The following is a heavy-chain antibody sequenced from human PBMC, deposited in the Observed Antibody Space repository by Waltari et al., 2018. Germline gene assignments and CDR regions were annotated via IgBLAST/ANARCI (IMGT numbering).Heavy chain of an antibody. Sequence: QVHLVQSGAEVKKPGASVKVSCKASGYSLTIYSIHWVRQAPGQRLEWMGWLNAVNGNTKYSQKFQGRVTITRDTSASTSYMELTSLRSEDTAVYYCARDNWNDDYFDYWGQGTLVTVSS. CDR2: LNAVNGNT. D-gene: IGHD1-20*01. CDR1: GYSLTIYS. V-gene: IGHV1-3*01. J-gene: IGHJ4*02. CDR3: ARDNWNDDYFDY.